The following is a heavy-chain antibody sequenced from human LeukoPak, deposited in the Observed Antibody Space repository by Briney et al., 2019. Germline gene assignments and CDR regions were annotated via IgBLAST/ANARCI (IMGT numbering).Heavy chain of an antibody. CDR1: GGSISSYY. Sequence: SETLSLTXTVSGGSISSYYWSWIRQPAGKGLEWIGRIYTSGSTNYNPSLKCRVTMSVDTSKNQFSLKLSSVTAADTAVYYCARDTTYYDSSGYYDAFDIWGQGTMVTVSS. CDR2: IYTSGST. CDR3: ARDTTYYDSSGYYDAFDI. V-gene: IGHV4-4*07. J-gene: IGHJ3*02. D-gene: IGHD3-22*01.